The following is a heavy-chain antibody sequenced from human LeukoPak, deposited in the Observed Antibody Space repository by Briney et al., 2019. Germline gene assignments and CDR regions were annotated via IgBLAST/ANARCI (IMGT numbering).Heavy chain of an antibody. J-gene: IGHJ4*02. CDR3: AKGRTFGNHGDY. V-gene: IGHV3-23*01. D-gene: IGHD1-14*01. CDR2: ISTSGGGT. Sequence: SGGSLRLSCAASGFTFSTYAMNWVRQAPGKGLEWVSGISTSGGGTYYADSVKGRFTISRDNSKNMLFLQMNSLRVEDTAVYYCAKGRTFGNHGDYWGQGTLVTVSS. CDR1: GFTFSTYA.